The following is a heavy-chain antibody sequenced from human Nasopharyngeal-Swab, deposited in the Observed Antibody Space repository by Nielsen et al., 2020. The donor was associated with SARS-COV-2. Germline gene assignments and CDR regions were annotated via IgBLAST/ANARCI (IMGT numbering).Heavy chain of an antibody. CDR3: ARDRWAGYTDY. Sequence: ESLKISCAASGFTVSSNYMSWVRQAPGKGLEWVSVIYSGGSTYYADSVKGRFTISRDNSKNTLYLQMNSLRAEDTAVYYCARDRWAGYTDYRGQGTLVTVSS. D-gene: IGHD6-13*01. CDR1: GFTVSSNY. V-gene: IGHV3-66*01. J-gene: IGHJ4*02. CDR2: IYSGGST.